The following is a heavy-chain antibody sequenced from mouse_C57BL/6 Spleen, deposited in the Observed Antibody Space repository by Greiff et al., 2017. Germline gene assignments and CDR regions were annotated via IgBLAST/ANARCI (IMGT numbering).Heavy chain of an antibody. CDR2: IHPNSGST. D-gene: IGHD1-1*01. J-gene: IGHJ4*01. V-gene: IGHV1-64*01. CDR1: GYTFTSYW. Sequence: VQLQQSGAELVKPGASVKLSCKASGYTFTSYWMHWVKQRPGQGLEWIGMIHPNSGSTNYNEKFKSKATLTVDKSSSTAYMQLSSLTSEDSAVYYCARPPFITTVVADYAMDYWGQGTSVTVSS. CDR3: ARPPFITTVVADYAMDY.